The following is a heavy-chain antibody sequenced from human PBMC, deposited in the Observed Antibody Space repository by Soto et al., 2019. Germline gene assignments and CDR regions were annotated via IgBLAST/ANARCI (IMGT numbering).Heavy chain of an antibody. V-gene: IGHV1-18*01. CDR1: GYTFTSYG. D-gene: IGHD4-17*01. Sequence: QVQLVQSGAEVKKPGASVKVSCKASGYTFTSYGISWVRQAPGQVLEWMGWISAYNGNTNYAQKLQGRVTMTTDTSTSTDYMELRSLRSDDTAVYYCAREMESYGDYVAYFELWGRGTLVTVSS. CDR3: AREMESYGDYVAYFEL. CDR2: ISAYNGNT. J-gene: IGHJ2*01.